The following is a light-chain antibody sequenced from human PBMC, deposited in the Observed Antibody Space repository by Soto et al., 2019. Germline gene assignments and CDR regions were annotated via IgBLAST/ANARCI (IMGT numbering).Light chain of an antibody. CDR3: CSYAEGGTYV. V-gene: IGLV2-23*01. CDR2: DGS. J-gene: IGLJ1*01. CDR1: SNDVGTYNL. Sequence: QSDLTQPASVSGSPGQAITISCSGTSNDVGTYNLVSWYQQLPGKAPKLLIYDGSERPSGVSPRFSGSRSGTTASLTISGLQAEDEAEYYCCSYAEGGTYVFGTGTKVTVL.